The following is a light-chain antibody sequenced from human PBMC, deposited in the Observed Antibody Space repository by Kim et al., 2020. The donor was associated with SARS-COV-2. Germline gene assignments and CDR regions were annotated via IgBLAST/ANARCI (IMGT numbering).Light chain of an antibody. Sequence: VALGQTVRITCQGDSLRSYYASWYQQKPGQAPVLVIYGKNNRPSGIPDRFSGSSSGNTASLTITGAQAEDEADYYCNSRDSSGNWVFGGGTKLTVL. J-gene: IGLJ3*02. CDR3: NSRDSSGNWV. V-gene: IGLV3-19*01. CDR2: GKN. CDR1: SLRSYY.